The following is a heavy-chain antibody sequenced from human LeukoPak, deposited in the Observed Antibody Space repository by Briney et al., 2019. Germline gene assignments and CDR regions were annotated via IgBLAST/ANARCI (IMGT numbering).Heavy chain of an antibody. CDR1: GFTFSSYG. CDR2: ISYDGSNK. Sequence: GGSLRLSCAASGFTFSSYGMHWVRQAPGKGLEWGAVISYDGSNKYYADSVKGRFTISRDNSKNTLYLQMNSLRAEDTAVYYRAKDTGVSSWYVFHHWGQGTLVTVSS. V-gene: IGHV3-30*18. D-gene: IGHD6-13*01. CDR3: AKDTGVSSWYVFHH. J-gene: IGHJ1*01.